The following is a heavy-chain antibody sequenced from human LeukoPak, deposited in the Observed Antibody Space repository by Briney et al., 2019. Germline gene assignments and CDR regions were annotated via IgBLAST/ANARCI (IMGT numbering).Heavy chain of an antibody. Sequence: ESGPALVKPTQTLTLTCTFSGFSLSTDGMCVSWIRQPPGKALEWLARIDWDDDKYYSTSLKTRLTISKDTSKNQVVLTMTNMDPVDTATYFCARSLGCYYYYMDVWGKGTTVTVSS. D-gene: IGHD6-19*01. CDR2: IDWDDDK. J-gene: IGHJ6*03. CDR3: ARSLGCYYYYMDV. CDR1: GFSLSTDGMC. V-gene: IGHV2-70*11.